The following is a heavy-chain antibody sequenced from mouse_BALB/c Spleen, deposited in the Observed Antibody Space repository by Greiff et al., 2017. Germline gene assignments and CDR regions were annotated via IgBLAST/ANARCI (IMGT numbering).Heavy chain of an antibody. D-gene: IGHD2-3*01. CDR1: GYAFTNYL. V-gene: IGHV1-54*01. CDR2: INPGSGGT. J-gene: IGHJ2*01. CDR3: ARSYDGYYDY. Sequence: QVQLQQSGAELVRPGTSVKVSCKASGYAFTNYLIEWVKQRPGQGLEWIGVINPGSGGTNYNEKFKGKATLTADKSSSTAYMQLSSLTSDDSAVYFCARSYDGYYDYWGQGTTLTVSS.